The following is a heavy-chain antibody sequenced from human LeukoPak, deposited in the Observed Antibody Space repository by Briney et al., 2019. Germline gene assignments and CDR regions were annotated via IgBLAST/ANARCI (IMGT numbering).Heavy chain of an antibody. D-gene: IGHD3-10*01. CDR3: ARDRVYGSGSYWRGDYYYGMDV. CDR1: GFTFSSYG. J-gene: IGHJ6*02. V-gene: IGHV3-33*01. Sequence: GGSLRLSCAASGFTFSSYGMHWVRQAPGKGLEWVAVIWYDGSNKYYADSVKGRFTISRDNSKNTLYLQMNSLRAEDTAVYYCARDRVYGSGSYWRGDYYYGMDVWGQGTTVTVSS. CDR2: IWYDGSNK.